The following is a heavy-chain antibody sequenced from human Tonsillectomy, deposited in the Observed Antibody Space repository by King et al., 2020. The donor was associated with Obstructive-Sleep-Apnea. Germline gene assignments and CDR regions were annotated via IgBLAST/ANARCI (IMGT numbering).Heavy chain of an antibody. D-gene: IGHD3-16*01. V-gene: IGHV3-23*04. CDR3: AKGGWGNYFDY. CDR2: ISGSGDNT. Sequence: VQLVESGGGLVQPGGSLRLSCAVSGFTFSNNAMSWVRQAPGKGLGWVSGISGSGDNTYNADSVKGRFTISRDNSKNTLYLQINCLRAEDTAVNYCAKGGWGNYFDYWGQGTLVTVSS. CDR1: GFTFSNNA. J-gene: IGHJ4*02.